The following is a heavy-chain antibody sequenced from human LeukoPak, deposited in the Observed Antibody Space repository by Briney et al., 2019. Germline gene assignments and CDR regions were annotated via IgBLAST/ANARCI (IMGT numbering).Heavy chain of an antibody. CDR1: GFTISSYW. CDR2: IKQDGSEK. D-gene: IGHD1-26*01. CDR3: ARGMSGELLFDY. Sequence: PAGSLRRYCAASGFTISSYWMIWVRKAPGKGREWVANIKQDGSEKYYVDSVKGRFTITRDNDKNSLYLQMNSLRAEDTAVYYCARGMSGELLFDYWGQGTLVTVSS. J-gene: IGHJ4*02. V-gene: IGHV3-7*01.